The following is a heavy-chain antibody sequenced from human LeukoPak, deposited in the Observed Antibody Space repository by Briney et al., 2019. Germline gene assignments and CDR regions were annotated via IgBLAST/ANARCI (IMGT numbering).Heavy chain of an antibody. CDR2: IYYSGST. J-gene: IGHJ4*02. D-gene: IGHD6-13*01. V-gene: IGHV4-59*01. CDR3: TSSSWYFGY. CDR1: GGSISSYY. Sequence: SETLSLTCPVSGGSISSYYWSWIRQPPGKGLEWIGYIYYSGSTNYNPSLKSRVTISVDTSKNQFSLKLNSVTAADTAVYCATSSSWYFGYWGQGTLVTVSS.